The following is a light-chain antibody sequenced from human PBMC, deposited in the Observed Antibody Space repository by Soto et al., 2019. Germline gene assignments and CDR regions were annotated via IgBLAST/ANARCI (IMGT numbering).Light chain of an antibody. V-gene: IGKV3-20*01. CDR1: QSVTNSY. CDR3: QKYNSAPPFT. J-gene: IGKJ3*01. CDR2: GIS. Sequence: ESVLTQSPDTLSLSPGERAALSCRVSQSVTNSYFAWYQQKPGQAPRLLIYGISNRATGIPDRFSGSGSGTDFTLTISSLQPEDVATYYCQKYNSAPPFTFGPGTKVDIK.